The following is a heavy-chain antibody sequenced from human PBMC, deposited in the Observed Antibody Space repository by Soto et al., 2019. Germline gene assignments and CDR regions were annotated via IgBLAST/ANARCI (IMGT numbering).Heavy chain of an antibody. CDR2: IKSKTDGGTT. CDR3: TTEPTYCSGGSCAL. V-gene: IGHV3-15*01. J-gene: IGHJ4*02. D-gene: IGHD2-15*01. CDR1: GFTFSNAW. Sequence: GGSLRLSCAASGFTFSNAWMSGVRQAPGKGLEWVGRIKSKTDGGTTDYAAPVKGRFTISRDDSKNTLYLQMNSLKTEDTAVYYCTTEPTYCSGGSCALWGQGTLVTVSS.